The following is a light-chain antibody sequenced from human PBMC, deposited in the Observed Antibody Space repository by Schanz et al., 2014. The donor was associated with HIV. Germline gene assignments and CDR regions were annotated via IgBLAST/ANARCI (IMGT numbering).Light chain of an antibody. CDR1: SSDLGRLNC. CDR2: DVT. J-gene: IGLJ2*01. V-gene: IGLV2-14*03. CDR3: ISYTSDTVL. Sequence: QSALTQPASVSGSPGQSISISCTGTSSDLGRLNCVSWYQQHPGKAPKLVIYDVTERPSGVPDRLSGSKSGNTASLTVSGLQPEDEADYYCISYTSDTVLFGGGTKLTVL.